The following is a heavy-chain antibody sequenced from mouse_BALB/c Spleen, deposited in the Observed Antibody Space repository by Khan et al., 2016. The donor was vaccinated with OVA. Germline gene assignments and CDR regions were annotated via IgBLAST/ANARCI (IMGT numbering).Heavy chain of an antibody. D-gene: IGHD3-1*01. V-gene: IGHV1S132*01. Sequence: QVQLQQSGAELVRPAASVKLSCKISGYIFTNYCIYWLNQRSRQGLEWIARIFPGTGSTYSNEKFKGKTTLTADTSSSTSYMQLSSLTSEDTAAYVCARGASASQAMDSWGQGTSVTVSS. CDR1: GYIFTNYC. CDR3: ARGASASQAMDS. J-gene: IGHJ4*01. CDR2: IFPGTGST.